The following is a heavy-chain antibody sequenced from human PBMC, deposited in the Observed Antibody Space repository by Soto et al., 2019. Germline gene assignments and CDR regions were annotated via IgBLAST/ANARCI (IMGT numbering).Heavy chain of an antibody. D-gene: IGHD6-13*01. CDR3: ARDRAHAYSSSWYSWYYYGMDV. CDR2: ISYDGSNK. J-gene: IGHJ6*02. V-gene: IGHV3-30-3*01. Sequence: PGGSLRLSCAASGFTFSSYAMHWVRQAPGKGLEWVAVISYDGSNKYYADSVKGRFTISRDNSKNTLYLQMNSLRAEDTAVYYCARDRAHAYSSSWYSWYYYGMDVWGQGTTVTVSS. CDR1: GFTFSSYA.